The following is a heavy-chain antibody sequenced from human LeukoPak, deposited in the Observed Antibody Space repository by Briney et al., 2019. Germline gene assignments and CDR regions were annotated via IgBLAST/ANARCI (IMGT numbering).Heavy chain of an antibody. CDR3: ARESKVVPAAGYFDY. D-gene: IGHD2-2*01. CDR1: GYTFTSYY. V-gene: IGHV1-46*01. J-gene: IGHJ4*02. CDR2: ISPSGGST. Sequence: ASVKVPCKASGYTFTSYYMHWVRQAPGQGLEWMGIISPSGGSTSYAQKFQGRVTMTRDTSTSTVYMELSSLRSEDTAVYYCARESKVVPAAGYFDYWGQGTLVTVSS.